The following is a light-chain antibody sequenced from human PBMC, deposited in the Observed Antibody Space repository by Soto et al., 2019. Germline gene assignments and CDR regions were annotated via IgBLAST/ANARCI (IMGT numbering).Light chain of an antibody. CDR2: DAS. J-gene: IGKJ5*01. Sequence: DIQMTQSPSTLSASVGDRVTITCRASQSISSWLAWYQQKPGKAPKLLIYDASSLESGVPSRFSGSGSGTEFTLTISSLQPDDFATYYCQQYNNPGNTFGQGTRLEIK. CDR3: QQYNNPGNT. V-gene: IGKV1-5*01. CDR1: QSISSW.